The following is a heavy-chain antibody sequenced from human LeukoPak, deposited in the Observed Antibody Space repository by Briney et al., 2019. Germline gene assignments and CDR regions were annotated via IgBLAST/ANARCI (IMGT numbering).Heavy chain of an antibody. CDR1: GFTFTIFG. J-gene: IGHJ4*02. Sequence: GGSLRLSCAASGFTFTIFGLNWVRQAPGKGLVWVSRINSDGSSTSNADSVQGRFTISRDNAKNTLYLQMNSLRAEDTAVYYCARHVSESVSRSLALGYWGQGTLVTVSS. D-gene: IGHD3-10*01. CDR3: ARHVSESVSRSLALGY. V-gene: IGHV3-74*01. CDR2: INSDGSST.